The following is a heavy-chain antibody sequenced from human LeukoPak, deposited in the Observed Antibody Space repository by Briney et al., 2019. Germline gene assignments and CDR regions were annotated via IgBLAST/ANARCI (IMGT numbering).Heavy chain of an antibody. CDR2: TSGSGRSI. V-gene: IGHV3-23*01. D-gene: IGHD6-19*01. CDR1: GLTFSSYA. Sequence: GGSLRLSCAASGLTFSSYAMSWVRQAPGKGLEWVSGTSGSGRSIHYADSVKGRFTISRDNSKNTLYLQMNSLRADDAAVYYCAKDMNSWRDGSGLGDYFDYWGQGALVTVSS. J-gene: IGHJ4*02. CDR3: AKDMNSWRDGSGLGDYFDY.